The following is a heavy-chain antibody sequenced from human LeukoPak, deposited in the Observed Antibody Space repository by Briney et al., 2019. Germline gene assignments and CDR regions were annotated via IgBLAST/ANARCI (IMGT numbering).Heavy chain of an antibody. Sequence: ASVKVSCKASGYTFTSYGISWVRQAPGQGLEWMGWISAYSGNTNYAQKLQGRVTMTTDTSTSTAYMELRSLRSDDTAVYYCARDDILTGYPEYFQHWGQGTLVTVSS. CDR2: ISAYSGNT. CDR1: GYTFTSYG. V-gene: IGHV1-18*01. D-gene: IGHD3-9*01. J-gene: IGHJ1*01. CDR3: ARDDILTGYPEYFQH.